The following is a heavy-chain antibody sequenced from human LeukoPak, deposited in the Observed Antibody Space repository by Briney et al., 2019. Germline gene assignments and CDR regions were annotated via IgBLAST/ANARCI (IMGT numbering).Heavy chain of an antibody. V-gene: IGHV3-33*01. Sequence: GGSLRLSCAASGFTFSSYGMHWVRQAPGKGLEWVAVIWYDGSNKYYADSVKGRFTISRDNSKNTLYLQMNSLRAEDTAVYYCAREGYYDSSGYRYYFDYWGQGTLVTVSS. CDR3: AREGYYDSSGYRYYFDY. CDR1: GFTFSSYG. CDR2: IWYDGSNK. D-gene: IGHD3-22*01. J-gene: IGHJ4*02.